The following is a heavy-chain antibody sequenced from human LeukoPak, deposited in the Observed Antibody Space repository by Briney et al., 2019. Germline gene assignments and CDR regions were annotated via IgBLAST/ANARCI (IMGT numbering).Heavy chain of an antibody. V-gene: IGHV4-59*01. CDR3: ARGRTSTAVAGTGIYYYYGMDV. CDR2: IYYSGST. Sequence: SETLSLTCTVSGGSISSYYWSWIRQPPGKGLEWIGYIYYSGSTNYNPSLKSRVTISVDTSKNQFSLKLSSVTAADTAVYYCARGRTSTAVAGTGIYYYYGMDVWGQGTTVTVSS. J-gene: IGHJ6*02. CDR1: GGSISSYY. D-gene: IGHD6-19*01.